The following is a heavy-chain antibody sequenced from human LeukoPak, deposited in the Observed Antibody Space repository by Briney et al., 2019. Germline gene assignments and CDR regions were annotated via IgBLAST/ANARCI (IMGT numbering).Heavy chain of an antibody. CDR3: ARTWGSYRSGDY. Sequence: ASVKVSCKASGYTFTGYYMHWVRQAPGQGLEWMGWINPNSGGTNYAQKFQGRVTMTRDTSISTAYMELSRLRSDDTAVYYYARTWGSYRSGDYWGQGTLVTVSS. D-gene: IGHD3-16*02. CDR1: GYTFTGYY. CDR2: INPNSGGT. V-gene: IGHV1-2*02. J-gene: IGHJ4*02.